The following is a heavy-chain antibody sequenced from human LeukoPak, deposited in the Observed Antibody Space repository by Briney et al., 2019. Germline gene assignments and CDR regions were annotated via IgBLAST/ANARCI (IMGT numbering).Heavy chain of an antibody. CDR1: GGPISSGGYF. Sequence: PSQTLSLTCTVSGGPISSGGYFWSWMRQPVGKGLEWIGSIYYRGSTYYNPSLKSRVTISVDTSKNQFSLKLSSVTAADTAVYYCARDRVRGYYYGMDVWGQGTTVTVSS. CDR2: IYYRGST. CDR3: ARDRVRGYYYGMDV. D-gene: IGHD3-10*01. J-gene: IGHJ6*02. V-gene: IGHV4-39*07.